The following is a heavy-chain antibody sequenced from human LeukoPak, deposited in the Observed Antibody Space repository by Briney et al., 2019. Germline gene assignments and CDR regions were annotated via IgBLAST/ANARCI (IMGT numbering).Heavy chain of an antibody. D-gene: IGHD6-19*01. Sequence: SETLSLTCIVSGGSISSSSHYWGWIRQPPGKGLEWIGSIYYSGSTYYNPSLKSRVTISVDTSKNQFSLKLSSVTAADTAVYYCARPHRYSSGWYNTYWFDPWGQGTLVTVSS. CDR2: IYYSGST. CDR1: GGSISSSSHY. V-gene: IGHV4-39*01. J-gene: IGHJ5*02. CDR3: ARPHRYSSGWYNTYWFDP.